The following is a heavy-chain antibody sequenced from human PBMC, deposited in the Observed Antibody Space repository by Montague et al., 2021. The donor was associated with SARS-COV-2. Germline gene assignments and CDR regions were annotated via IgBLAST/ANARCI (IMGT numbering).Heavy chain of an antibody. Sequence: SETLSLTCTVSGGSTNCFYWSWIRQSPGKGLEWIGYIYYSGSTKXNPSLKSRVAVSVDRSKNQFSLKLRSVTAADTAVYYCARVARSCTNGVCRTYYYYALDVWGQGTTVTVSS. CDR2: IYYSGST. D-gene: IGHD2-8*01. V-gene: IGHV4-59*01. CDR1: GGSTNCFY. J-gene: IGHJ6*02. CDR3: ARVARSCTNGVCRTYYYYALDV.